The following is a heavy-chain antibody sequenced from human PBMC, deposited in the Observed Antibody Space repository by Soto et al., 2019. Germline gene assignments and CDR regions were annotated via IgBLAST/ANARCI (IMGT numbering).Heavy chain of an antibody. CDR2: INHSGST. Sequence: PSETLSLTCAVYGGSFSGYYWSWIRQPPGKGLEWIGEINHSGSTNYNPSLKSRVTISVDTSKNQFSLKLSSATAADTAVYYCARGFYYYGSGSYNYYYYGMDVWGQGTTVTVSS. J-gene: IGHJ6*02. CDR3: ARGFYYYGSGSYNYYYYGMDV. D-gene: IGHD3-10*01. CDR1: GGSFSGYY. V-gene: IGHV4-34*01.